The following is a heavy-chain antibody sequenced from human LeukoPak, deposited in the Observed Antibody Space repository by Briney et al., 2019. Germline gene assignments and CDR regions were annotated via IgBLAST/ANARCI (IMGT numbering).Heavy chain of an antibody. J-gene: IGHJ4*02. CDR1: GFTFDNFA. V-gene: IGHV3-23*01. D-gene: IGHD5-18*01. CDR3: ANRTGKGYGYPDY. Sequence: GGSLRLSCAASGFTFDNFAMSWVRQAPGKGLEWVSGISGSDDRTYYGDSVKGRFTLSRDNANNTLYLQMNTLRAEDTAVYYCANRTGKGYGYPDYWGQGTLVTVSS. CDR2: ISGSDDRT.